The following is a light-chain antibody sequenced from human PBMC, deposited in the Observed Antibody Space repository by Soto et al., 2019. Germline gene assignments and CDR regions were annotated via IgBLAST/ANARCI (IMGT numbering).Light chain of an antibody. Sequence: QLVLTQPASVPGSPGQSITISCTGTSSDIGSYNLVSWYQRHPGEAPKLIIYEGSKRPSGVSNRFSGSKSGNTASLTISGLQAEDEAEYFCCSYSGTTTFVVFGGGTKLTVL. J-gene: IGLJ3*02. CDR3: CSYSGTTTFVV. CDR2: EGS. V-gene: IGLV2-23*03. CDR1: SSDIGSYNL.